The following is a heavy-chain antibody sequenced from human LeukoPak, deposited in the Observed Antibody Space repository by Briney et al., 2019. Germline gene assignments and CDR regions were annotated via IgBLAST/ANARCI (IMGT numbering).Heavy chain of an antibody. D-gene: IGHD6-13*01. Sequence: SSETLSLTCSVSGGSISSLYWSWIRQPAGKGLEWIGRIYTSGSTIYNPSLKSRVTISVDTSKNQFSLKLNSVTAADTAVYYCARLGIAAAAYFDYWGQGNLVTVSS. CDR2: IYTSGST. J-gene: IGHJ4*02. V-gene: IGHV4-4*07. CDR1: GGSISSLY. CDR3: ARLGIAAAAYFDY.